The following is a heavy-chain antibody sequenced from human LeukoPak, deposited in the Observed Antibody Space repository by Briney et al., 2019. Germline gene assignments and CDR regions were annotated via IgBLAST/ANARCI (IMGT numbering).Heavy chain of an antibody. CDR2: INPGGGTT. CDR1: GYTFTSCY. V-gene: IGHV1-46*01. J-gene: IGHJ4*02. Sequence: ASVKVSCKASGYTFTSCYMHWVRQAPGQGLEWMGIINPGGGTTTYAQKFQGRVTMTTDTSTSTAYMELRSLRSDDTAVYYCAREMWGTTLVTPFDYWGQGTLVTVSS. CDR3: AREMWGTTLVTPFDY. D-gene: IGHD4-23*01.